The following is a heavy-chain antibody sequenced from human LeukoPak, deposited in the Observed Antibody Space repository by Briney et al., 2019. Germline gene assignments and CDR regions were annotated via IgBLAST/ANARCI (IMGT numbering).Heavy chain of an antibody. CDR1: GGSFSGYH. CDR2: IYYSGST. J-gene: IGHJ4*02. V-gene: IGHV4-34*01. CDR3: ARLGWWDS. Sequence: SETLSLTCAVYGGSFSGYHWTWIRQSPGKGLEWIGSIYYSGSTYYNPSLNSRVTISVDTSKNQFSLKLSSVTAADTAVYYCARLGWWDSWGQGTLVTVSS. D-gene: IGHD2-15*01.